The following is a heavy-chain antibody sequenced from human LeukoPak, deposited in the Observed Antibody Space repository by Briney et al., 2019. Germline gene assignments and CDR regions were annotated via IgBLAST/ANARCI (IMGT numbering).Heavy chain of an antibody. CDR1: GFTFSSYA. J-gene: IGHJ4*02. D-gene: IGHD1-26*01. CDR3: AKGGGSHSYYFDY. Sequence: PGASLRLSCAASGFTFSSYAMSWVRQAPGKGLEWVSAISGSGGSTYYTDSVKGRFTISRDNSKNTLYLQMNSLRAEDTAVYYCAKGGGSHSYYFDYWGQGTLVTVSS. CDR2: ISGSGGST. V-gene: IGHV3-23*01.